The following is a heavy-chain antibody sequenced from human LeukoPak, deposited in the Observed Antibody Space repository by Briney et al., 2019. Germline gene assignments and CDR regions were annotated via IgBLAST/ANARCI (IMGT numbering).Heavy chain of an antibody. V-gene: IGHV3-48*03. D-gene: IGHD5-18*01. J-gene: IGHJ4*02. CDR1: GFTFSSYE. Sequence: GGSLRLSCAASGFTFSSYEMNWVRQAPGKGLEGASYISSSGSTIYYADSVKGRCTISRDNAKNSLSLQMNSLRAEDTAVYYCASLGYSYGSDYYFDYWGQGTLVTVSS. CDR2: ISSSGSTI. CDR3: ASLGYSYGSDYYFDY.